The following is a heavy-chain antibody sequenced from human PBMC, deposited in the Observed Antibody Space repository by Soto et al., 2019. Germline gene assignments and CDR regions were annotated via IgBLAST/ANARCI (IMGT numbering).Heavy chain of an antibody. Sequence: SETLSLTCTVSGGSISSYYWSWIRQPPGKGLEWIGYIYYSGSTNYNPSLKSRVTISVDTSKNQFSLKLSSVTAADTAVYYCARATAAPPYYGMDVWGQGTTVTSP. CDR3: ARATAAPPYYGMDV. D-gene: IGHD6-13*01. J-gene: IGHJ6*02. CDR1: GGSISSYY. V-gene: IGHV4-59*01. CDR2: IYYSGST.